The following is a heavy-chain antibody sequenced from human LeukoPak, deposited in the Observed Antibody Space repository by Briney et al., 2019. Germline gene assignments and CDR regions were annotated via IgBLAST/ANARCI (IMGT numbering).Heavy chain of an antibody. CDR1: GFTFSSYS. CDR3: ARKFASGTYPGDY. Sequence: GGSLRLSCAASGFTFSSYSMTWVRQAPGKGLDWVAVINGGGDDRYYADSVKGRFTISRDNSKRTLYLEMSSLRAEDTAVYFCARKFASGTYPGDYWGQGTLVTVSS. CDR2: INGGGDDR. J-gene: IGHJ4*02. V-gene: IGHV3-23*01. D-gene: IGHD1-14*01.